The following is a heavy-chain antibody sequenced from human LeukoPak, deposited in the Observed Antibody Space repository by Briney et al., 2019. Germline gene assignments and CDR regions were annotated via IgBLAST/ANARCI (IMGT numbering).Heavy chain of an antibody. CDR1: GGSISSYY. Sequence: SETLSLTCTVSGGSISSYYWSWIRQPPGKGLEWIGYIYYSGSTNYNPSLKSRVTISVDTSKNQFSLKLSSVTAADTAVYYCARLRYFDWSVTGAFDIWGQGTMVTVSS. CDR3: ARLRYFDWSVTGAFDI. D-gene: IGHD3-9*01. CDR2: IYYSGST. J-gene: IGHJ3*02. V-gene: IGHV4-59*01.